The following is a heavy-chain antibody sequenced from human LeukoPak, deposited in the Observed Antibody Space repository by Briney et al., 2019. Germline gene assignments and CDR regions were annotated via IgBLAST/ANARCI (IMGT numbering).Heavy chain of an antibody. D-gene: IGHD6-25*01. CDR3: ALDTSGSASPF. V-gene: IGHV3-48*03. J-gene: IGHJ4*02. CDR1: GFTLSTYE. Sequence: PGGSLRLSCAASGFTLSTYEMNWVRQAPGKGLEWVSYIDSSSSTIYYADSVKGRFTISRDNAKNSLYLQMNSLRAEDTAVYYCALDTSGSASPFWGQGTLVTVSS. CDR2: IDSSSSTI.